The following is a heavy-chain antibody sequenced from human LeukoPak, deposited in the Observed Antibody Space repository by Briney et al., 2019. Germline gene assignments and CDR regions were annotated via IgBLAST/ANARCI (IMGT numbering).Heavy chain of an antibody. J-gene: IGHJ4*02. CDR1: GFTFSSYG. CDR2: ISYDGSNK. V-gene: IGHV3-30*18. CDR3: AKLPYCSSTSCDSFDY. D-gene: IGHD2-2*01. Sequence: GGSLRLSCAASGFTFSSYGMHWVRQAPGKGLEWVAVISYDGSNKYYADSVKGRFTISRDNSKNTLYLQMNSLRAEDTAVYYCAKLPYCSSTSCDSFDYWGQGTLVTISS.